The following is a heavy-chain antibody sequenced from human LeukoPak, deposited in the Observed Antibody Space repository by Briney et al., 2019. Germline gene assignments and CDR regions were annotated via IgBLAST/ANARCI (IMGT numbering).Heavy chain of an antibody. CDR1: GYTFTGYY. V-gene: IGHV1-2*02. D-gene: IGHD6-6*01. CDR3: AREDYREYSSPGGNWFDP. J-gene: IGHJ5*02. Sequence: ASVKVSCKASGYTFTGYYMHWVRQAPGQGLEWMGWINPNSGGTNYAQKFQGRVTMTRDTSISTAYMELGRLRSDDTAVYYCAREDYREYSSPGGNWFDPWGQGTLVTVSS. CDR2: INPNSGGT.